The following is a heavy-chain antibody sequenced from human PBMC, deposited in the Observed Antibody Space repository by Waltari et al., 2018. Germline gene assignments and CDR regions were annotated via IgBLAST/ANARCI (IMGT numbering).Heavy chain of an antibody. CDR3: TRVLRSSSPTQFDL. Sequence: QLVESGGGLVQPGGSLQVSCEASSFNLSWSAMHWVRQAPGKGLEWVGRIRTKAAGYATQYAPSVKGRFTISRDDSKNTAFLLMNNLKIDDTATYFCTRVLRSSSPTQFDLWGQGILVTVSS. CDR1: SFNLSWSA. V-gene: IGHV3-73*01. D-gene: IGHD6-13*01. J-gene: IGHJ4*02. CDR2: IRTKAAGYAT.